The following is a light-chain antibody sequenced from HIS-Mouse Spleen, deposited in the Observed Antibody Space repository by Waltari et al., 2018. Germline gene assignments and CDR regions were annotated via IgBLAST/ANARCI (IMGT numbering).Light chain of an antibody. CDR3: CSYAGSSTFVVV. V-gene: IGLV2-23*03. CDR2: EGS. J-gene: IGLJ2*01. CDR1: SSDVGRYNL. Sequence: QSALTQPASVSGSPGQSITISCTGTSSDVGRYNLVSWYQQHPGKAPKLMIYEGSKRPSGVSNRFSGSKSGNTASLTSSGLQAEDEADYYCCSYAGSSTFVVVFGGGTKLTVL.